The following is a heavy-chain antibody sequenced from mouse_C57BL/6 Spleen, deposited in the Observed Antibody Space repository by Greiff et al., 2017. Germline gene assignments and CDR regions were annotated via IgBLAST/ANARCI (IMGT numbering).Heavy chain of an antibody. V-gene: IGHV1-80*01. J-gene: IGHJ1*03. D-gene: IGHD1-1*01. CDR1: GYAFSSYW. CDR3: ARGSSYWYCDV. Sequence: QVQLKQSGAELVKPGASVKISCKASGYAFSSYWMNWVKQRPGKGLEWIGQIYPGDGDTNYNGKFKGKDTLTADKSSSTAYMQLSSLTSEDSAVYCCARGSSYWYCDVWGTGTTVTVSS. CDR2: IYPGDGDT.